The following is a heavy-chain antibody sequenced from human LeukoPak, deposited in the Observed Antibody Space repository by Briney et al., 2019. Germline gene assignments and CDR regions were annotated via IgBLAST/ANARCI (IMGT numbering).Heavy chain of an antibody. D-gene: IGHD3-10*01. CDR2: IYYSGST. J-gene: IGHJ3*01. CDR3: AREGRGSGSYYDY. CDR1: GGSISSGGYS. V-gene: IGHV4-61*08. Sequence: SETLSLTCAVSGGSISSGGYSWSWIRQPPGKGLEWIGYIYYSGSTNYNPSLKSRVTISVDTSKNQFSLKLSSVTAADTAVYYCAREGRGSGSYYDYWGQGTMVTVSS.